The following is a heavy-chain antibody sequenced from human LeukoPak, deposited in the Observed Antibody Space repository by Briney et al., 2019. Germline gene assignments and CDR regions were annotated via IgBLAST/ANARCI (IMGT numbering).Heavy chain of an antibody. J-gene: IGHJ4*02. V-gene: IGHV3-48*01. CDR1: GFTFSSYS. CDR2: ISSGSSAI. Sequence: GGSLRLSCAASGFTFSSYSMNWVRQAPGKGLEWVSYISSGSSAIYYADSVKGRFTISRDNAKNSLYLQMNSLRAEDTAVYYCARGRSSGWFDYWGQGTLVTVSS. D-gene: IGHD6-19*01. CDR3: ARGRSSGWFDY.